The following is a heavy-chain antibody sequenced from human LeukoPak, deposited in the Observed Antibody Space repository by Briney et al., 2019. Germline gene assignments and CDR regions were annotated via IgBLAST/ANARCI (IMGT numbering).Heavy chain of an antibody. CDR3: ARGSRRIVVVITLSFDY. Sequence: GASVKVSCKASGYTFTGYYMHWVRQAPGQRLEWMGWINPNSGGTNYAQKFQGRVTMTRDTSISTAYMELSRLRSDDTAVYYCARGSRRIVVVITLSFDYWGQGTLVTVSS. CDR2: INPNSGGT. CDR1: GYTFTGYY. D-gene: IGHD3-22*01. J-gene: IGHJ4*02. V-gene: IGHV1-2*02.